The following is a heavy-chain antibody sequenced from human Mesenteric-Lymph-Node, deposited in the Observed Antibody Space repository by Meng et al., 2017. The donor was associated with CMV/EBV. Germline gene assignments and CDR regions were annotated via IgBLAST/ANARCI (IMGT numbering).Heavy chain of an antibody. D-gene: IGHD2-2*02. V-gene: IGHV3-21*01. CDR3: ARGGAAVRHQFDL. J-gene: IGHJ2*01. CDR1: GFTFNSYS. Sequence: GESLKISCAASGFTFNSYSLTWVRQAPGKGLEWVSSISYGSDYLYYADSVKDRFTISRDNGKNSLFLQMTSLRVEDTAVYFCARGGAAVRHQFDLWGRGTLVTVSS. CDR2: ISYGSDYL.